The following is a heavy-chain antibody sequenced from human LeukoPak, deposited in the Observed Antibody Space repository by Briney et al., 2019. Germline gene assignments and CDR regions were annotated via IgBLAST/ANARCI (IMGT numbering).Heavy chain of an antibody. CDR3: AASITMFDY. CDR2: IKEDGTVK. D-gene: IGHD3-10*01. Sequence: GGSLRLSCAASGFTLSRYWMSWVRQAPGKGLEWVANIKEDGTVKYYVEAVKGRFTISRDNAKNSLYLQMNSLRAEDTAVYYCAASITMFDYWGQGTLVTVSS. CDR1: GFTLSRYW. J-gene: IGHJ4*02. V-gene: IGHV3-7*02.